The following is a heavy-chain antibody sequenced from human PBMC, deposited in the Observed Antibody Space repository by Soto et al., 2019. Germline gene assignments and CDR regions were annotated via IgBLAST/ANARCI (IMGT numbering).Heavy chain of an antibody. CDR2: ISYDGSNK. D-gene: IGHD3-10*01. Sequence: QVQLVESGGGVVQPGRSLRLSCAASGFTFSSYGMHWVRQAPGKGLEWVAVISYDGSNKYYADSVKGRFTISRDNSENTLYLQMNSLRAEDTAVYYCAKDHGFGELFLDYWGQGTLVTVSS. CDR1: GFTFSSYG. CDR3: AKDHGFGELFLDY. V-gene: IGHV3-30*18. J-gene: IGHJ4*02.